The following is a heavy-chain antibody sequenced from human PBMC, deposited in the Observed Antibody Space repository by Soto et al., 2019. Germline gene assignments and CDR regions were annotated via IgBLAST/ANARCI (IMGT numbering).Heavy chain of an antibody. CDR2: IIPILGIA. CDR1: GGTFSSYT. D-gene: IGHD2-15*01. CDR3: ASPYCSGGSCYYGA. V-gene: IGHV1-69*02. Sequence: QVQLVQSGAEVKKPGSSVKVSCKASGGTFSSYTISWVRQAPGQGLEWMGRIIPILGIANYAQKFQGRVTITADKSTSTAYIELSSLRSDDTAVYYCASPYCSGGSCYYGAWGQGTLVTVSS. J-gene: IGHJ5*02.